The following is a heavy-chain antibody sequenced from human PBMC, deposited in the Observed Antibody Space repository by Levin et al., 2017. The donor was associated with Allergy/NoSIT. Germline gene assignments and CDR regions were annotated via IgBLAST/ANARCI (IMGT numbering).Heavy chain of an antibody. V-gene: IGHV4-61*01. J-gene: IGHJ6*02. CDR3: ARNRIIVSGGNDYYYGMDG. Sequence: SQTLSLTCSVSGGSVSSGTYYWSWIRRPPGKGLEWIGYINYRGVTKYNPSLKSRVTISVDTSKNEFSLKVTSVTAADTAVYYCARNRIIVSGGNDYYYGMDGWGQGTTVTVSS. CDR2: INYRGVT. CDR1: GGSVSSGTYY. D-gene: IGHD5/OR15-5a*01.